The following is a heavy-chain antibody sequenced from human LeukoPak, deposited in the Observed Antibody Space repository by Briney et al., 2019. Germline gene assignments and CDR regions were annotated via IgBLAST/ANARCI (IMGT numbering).Heavy chain of an antibody. Sequence: PSETLSLTCTVSGGSINSYYWSWIRQPPGKGLERIGYIYYSGSTKYNPSLKSRATISVDTSKNQFSLKLSSVTAADTAVYYCARDSDLRQINWYFDLWGRGTLVTVSS. CDR2: IYYSGST. V-gene: IGHV4-59*01. CDR3: ARDSDLRQINWYFDL. D-gene: IGHD5-12*01. J-gene: IGHJ2*01. CDR1: GGSINSYY.